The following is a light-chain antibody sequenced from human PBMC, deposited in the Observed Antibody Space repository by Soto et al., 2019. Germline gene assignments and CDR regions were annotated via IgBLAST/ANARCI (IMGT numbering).Light chain of an antibody. Sequence: EMVSTQSPSXXXVXXXEXXXLSXSXXQSVSSNLAWYQQKPGQAPRLLIYGASTRATGIPARFSGSGSGTEFTLTISSLQSEDFAVYYCQQYNNWPPRITFGQGTRLEI. V-gene: IGKV3-15*01. J-gene: IGKJ5*01. CDR3: QQYNNWPPRIT. CDR2: GAS. CDR1: QSVSSN.